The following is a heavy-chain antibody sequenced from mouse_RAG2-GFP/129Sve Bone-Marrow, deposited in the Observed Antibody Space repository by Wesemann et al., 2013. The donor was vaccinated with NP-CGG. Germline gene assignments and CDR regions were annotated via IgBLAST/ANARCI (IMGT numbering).Heavy chain of an antibody. CDR3: ARSGGNSPWFAY. J-gene: IGHJ3*01. D-gene: IGHD2-1*01. CDR2: GNGDT. V-gene: IGHV1-12*01. Sequence: GNGDTSYNQKFKGKATLTADKSSSTAYMQLSSLTSEDSAVYYCARSGGNSPWFAYWGQGDSGHCL.